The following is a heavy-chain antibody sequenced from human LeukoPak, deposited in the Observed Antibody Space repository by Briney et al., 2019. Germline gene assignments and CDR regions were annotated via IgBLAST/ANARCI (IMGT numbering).Heavy chain of an antibody. CDR1: GYSFTSYW. D-gene: IGHD2/OR15-2a*01. CDR2: IYPDDSDT. J-gene: IGHJ4*02. Sequence: GESLKISCKGSGYSFTSYWIGWVRQMPGKGLEWMGIIYPDDSDTRYSPSFQGQVTISADKSISAAYLQWSSLTASDTAMYYCARRSSTASRYFDFWGQGTLVTVSS. CDR3: ARRSSTASRYFDF. V-gene: IGHV5-51*01.